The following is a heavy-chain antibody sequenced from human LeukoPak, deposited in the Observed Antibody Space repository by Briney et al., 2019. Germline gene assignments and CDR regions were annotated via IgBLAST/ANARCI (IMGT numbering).Heavy chain of an antibody. Sequence: ASVKVSCKASGYTFTGYYMHWVRQAPGQGLEWMGWINPNSGGTNYAQKFQGRVTMTRDTAISTAYMELSRLRSDDTAVYYCAREASAAIAAAGYNWFDPWGQGTLVTVSS. CDR3: AREASAAIAAAGYNWFDP. J-gene: IGHJ5*02. V-gene: IGHV1-2*02. CDR1: GYTFTGYY. CDR2: INPNSGGT. D-gene: IGHD6-13*01.